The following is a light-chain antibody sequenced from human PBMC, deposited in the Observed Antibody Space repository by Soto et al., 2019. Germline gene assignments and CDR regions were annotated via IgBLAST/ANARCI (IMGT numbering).Light chain of an antibody. V-gene: IGKV3-20*01. CDR2: GAS. Sequence: EIVLTQSPGTLSSSPGERATLSCRASQSVSSNYLAWYQRKPGQAPRLLIYGASNRATDIPYRFIGSGSGTDFPLTITRLEPDDFAMYYCQRYGGSPPTFGQGTKVEIK. CDR3: QRYGGSPPT. J-gene: IGKJ1*01. CDR1: QSVSSNY.